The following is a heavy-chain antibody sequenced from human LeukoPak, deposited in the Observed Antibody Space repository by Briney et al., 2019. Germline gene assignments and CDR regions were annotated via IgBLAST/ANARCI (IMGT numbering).Heavy chain of an antibody. CDR1: GFFFNTYW. CDR2: IKQDGSEK. Sequence: GGSLRLSCAASGFFFNTYWMSWVRQAPGKGLEWVANIKQDGSEKYYVDSVKGRFTIPRDNAKNSLFLQMNSLRAEDTAIYYCARVGSFTHQWSGWGQGTLVTVSS. V-gene: IGHV3-7*03. J-gene: IGHJ4*02. D-gene: IGHD2-15*01. CDR3: ARVGSFTHQWSG.